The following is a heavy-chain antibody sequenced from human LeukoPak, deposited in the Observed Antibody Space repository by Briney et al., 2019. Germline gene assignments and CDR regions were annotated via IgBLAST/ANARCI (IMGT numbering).Heavy chain of an antibody. Sequence: PGGSLRLSCAASGFTFSNYAMTWVRQAPGKGLEWVSTISDSGGSTYYADSVKGRFTISRDNSKNTLYLQMNSLRAEDTAVYYCAKEGGRMGATIDCWGQGTLVTVSS. CDR2: ISDSGGST. CDR3: AKEGGRMGATIDC. V-gene: IGHV3-23*01. D-gene: IGHD1-26*01. CDR1: GFTFSNYA. J-gene: IGHJ4*02.